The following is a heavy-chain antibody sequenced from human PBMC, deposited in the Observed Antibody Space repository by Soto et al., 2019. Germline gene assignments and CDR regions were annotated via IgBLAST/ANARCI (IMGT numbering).Heavy chain of an antibody. Sequence: GSLRLSCTASGFMFSAYAMLWVRQAPGKGLEWVAAMSYDGTNKYYADSLKGRFTISRDNSKNTLFLQMSSLTADDSAVYYCARDPSPYTSGWYGIDFWGLGTLVTVSS. D-gene: IGHD6-19*01. CDR3: ARDPSPYTSGWYGIDF. J-gene: IGHJ4*01. CDR2: MSYDGTNK. V-gene: IGHV3-30-3*01. CDR1: GFMFSAYA.